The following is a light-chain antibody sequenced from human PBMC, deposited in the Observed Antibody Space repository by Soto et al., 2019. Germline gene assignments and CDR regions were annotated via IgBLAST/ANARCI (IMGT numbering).Light chain of an antibody. CDR2: EVS. CDR3: SSYTSSSTIL. J-gene: IGLJ1*01. V-gene: IGLV2-14*01. Sequence: QSVLTQPASVSGSPGQSITISCTGTSSDVGGSNYVSWYQQHPGKAPKLMIYEVSNRPSGVSNRFSGSKSGNTASLTISGLQAEDEADYYCSSYTSSSTILIGTGTKVTVL. CDR1: SSDVGGSNY.